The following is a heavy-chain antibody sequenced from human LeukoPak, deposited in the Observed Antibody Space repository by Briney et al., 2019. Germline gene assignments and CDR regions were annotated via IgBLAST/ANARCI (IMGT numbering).Heavy chain of an antibody. Sequence: SETLSLTCTVSGASVSSYYWSWIRQPPGKGPEWIGYFSYSGSTNYNPSLKSRFTISVGTSKNQFSLNRSAVTAADTAVYYFAKGPLKGGYTTFDYWGQGTLVSVAS. CDR1: GASVSSYY. CDR3: AKGPLKGGYTTFDY. J-gene: IGHJ4*02. D-gene: IGHD5-12*01. CDR2: FSYSGST. V-gene: IGHV4-59*02.